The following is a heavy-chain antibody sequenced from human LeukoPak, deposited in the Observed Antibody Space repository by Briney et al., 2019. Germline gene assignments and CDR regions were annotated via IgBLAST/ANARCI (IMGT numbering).Heavy chain of an antibody. CDR2: TYHRSRWYN. J-gene: IGHJ4*02. Sequence: SQTLALTCAISGDSVSSNSAAWNWIRQSPSRGLEWLGRTYHRSRWYNDYAVSVRGRITINPDTSKNQFSLQLKSVTPEDTAVYYCARIVGGSQDFWGQGSLVAVSS. D-gene: IGHD3-16*02. CDR3: ARIVGGSQDF. CDR1: GDSVSSNSAA. V-gene: IGHV6-1*01.